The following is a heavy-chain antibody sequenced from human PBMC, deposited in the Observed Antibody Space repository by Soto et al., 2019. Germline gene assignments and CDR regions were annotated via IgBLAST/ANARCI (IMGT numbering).Heavy chain of an antibody. CDR1: GYTFTSYG. CDR3: ASDNRRFLEWLLDSDAFDI. J-gene: IGHJ3*02. CDR2: ISAYNGNT. D-gene: IGHD3-3*01. V-gene: IGHV1-18*01. Sequence: GASVKVSCTASGYTFTSYGISWVRQAPGQGLEWMGWISAYNGNTNYAQKLQGRVTMTTDTSTSTAYMELRSLRSDDTAVYYCASDNRRFLEWLLDSDAFDIWGQGTMVTVSS.